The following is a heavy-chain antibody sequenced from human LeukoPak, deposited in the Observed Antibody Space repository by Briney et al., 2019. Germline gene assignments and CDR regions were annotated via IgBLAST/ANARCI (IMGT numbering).Heavy chain of an antibody. CDR1: GGSISSGDYY. J-gene: IGHJ4*02. CDR2: IYYSGST. V-gene: IGHV4-30-4*01. Sequence: SETLSLTCTVSGGSISSGDYYWSWIRQPPGKGLEWIGYIYYSGSTYYNPSLKSRVTISVDTSKNQFSLKLSSVTAADTAVYYCARGDILTGYYKPPPGYWGQGTLVTVSS. D-gene: IGHD3-9*01. CDR3: ARGDILTGYYKPPPGY.